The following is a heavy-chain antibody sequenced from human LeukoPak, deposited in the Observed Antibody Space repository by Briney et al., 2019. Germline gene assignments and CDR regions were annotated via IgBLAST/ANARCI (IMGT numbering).Heavy chain of an antibody. CDR1: GGSFSGYY. J-gene: IGHJ4*02. D-gene: IGHD3-10*01. CDR2: INHSGST. V-gene: IGHV4-34*01. Sequence: PAETLSLTCAVYGGSFSGYYWSWIRQPPGKVLEWIGEINHSGSTNYNPSLKSRVTISVDTSKNQFSLKLSSVTAADTAVYYCVGKLWFGELGSGDYWGQGTLVTVSS. CDR3: VGKLWFGELGSGDY.